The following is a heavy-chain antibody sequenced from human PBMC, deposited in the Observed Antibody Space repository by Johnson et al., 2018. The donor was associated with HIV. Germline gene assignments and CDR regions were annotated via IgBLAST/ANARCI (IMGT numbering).Heavy chain of an antibody. J-gene: IGHJ3*02. CDR3: AKDWTFFGELLWANDAFDI. Sequence: VQVVESGGGLVQPGGSLRLSCAASGFTFSSYAMYWVRQAPGKGLEYVSAISSNGGSTYYANSVKGRFIISRDNSKNTLYLQMGSLRPEDMAVYYCAKDWTFFGELLWANDAFDIWGQGTMV. V-gene: IGHV3-64*01. CDR1: GFTFSSYA. CDR2: ISSNGGST. D-gene: IGHD3-10*01.